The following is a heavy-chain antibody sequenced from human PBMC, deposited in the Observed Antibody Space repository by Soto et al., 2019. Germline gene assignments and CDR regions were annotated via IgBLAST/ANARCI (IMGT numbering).Heavy chain of an antibody. D-gene: IGHD6-13*01. CDR1: GGSISSGGYY. J-gene: IGHJ3*01. CDR2: IYYSGST. CDR3: ARDSSSWRDAFDF. Sequence: PSETLSLTCTVSGGSISSGGYYWSWIRQHPGKGLEWIGYIYYSGSTYYNPSLKSRVTISVDTSKSQFSLKLSSVTAADTAVYYCARDSSSWRDAFDFWGQGTMVTVSS. V-gene: IGHV4-31*03.